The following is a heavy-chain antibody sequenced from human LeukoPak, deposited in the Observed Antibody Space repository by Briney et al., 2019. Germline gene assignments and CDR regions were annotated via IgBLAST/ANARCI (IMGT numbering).Heavy chain of an antibody. CDR2: ISAYNGNT. D-gene: IGHD6-19*01. CDR3: ARGIPGYSSGWYSTDY. V-gene: IGHV1-18*01. Sequence: GASVKVSCKASGYTFTSYGISWVRQAPGQGLEWMGWISAYNGNTNYAQKLQGRVTMTTDTSTSTAYMELRSLRSDDTAVYYCARGIPGYSSGWYSTDYWGQGTLVTVSS. CDR1: GYTFTSYG. J-gene: IGHJ4*02.